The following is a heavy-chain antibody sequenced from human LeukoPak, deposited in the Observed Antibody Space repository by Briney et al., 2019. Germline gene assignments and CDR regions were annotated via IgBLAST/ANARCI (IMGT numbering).Heavy chain of an antibody. D-gene: IGHD1-26*01. CDR3: ARVRASGPFAPLDT. Sequence: GGSLRLSCAASGFRFSDFAMSWVRQPPGKGLEWVAGIFWNGDRTTYGDSVKGRVVISRDNTKRSLYLQLESLGVEDTAVYYCARVRASGPFAPLDTWGQGTLVTVSS. J-gene: IGHJ5*02. CDR1: GFRFSDFA. V-gene: IGHV3-20*04. CDR2: IFWNGDRT.